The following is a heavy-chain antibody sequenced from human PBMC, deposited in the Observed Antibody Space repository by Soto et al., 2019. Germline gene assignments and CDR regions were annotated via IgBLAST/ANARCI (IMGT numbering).Heavy chain of an antibody. CDR2: MYHSGST. J-gene: IGHJ4*02. D-gene: IGHD3-22*01. CDR1: GGSISSGGYS. CDR3: ARYYVYDSSGYPENLDY. V-gene: IGHV4-30-2*05. Sequence: SETLSLTCAVSGGSISSGGYSWSWIRQPPGKGLEWIGYMYHSGSTYYNPSLKRRVTISIDTSKNQFSLKLSSVTAADTAVYYCARYYVYDSSGYPENLDYWGKGTLVTVYS.